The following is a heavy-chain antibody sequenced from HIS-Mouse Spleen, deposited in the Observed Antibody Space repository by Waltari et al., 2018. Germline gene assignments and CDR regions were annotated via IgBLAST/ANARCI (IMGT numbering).Heavy chain of an antibody. D-gene: IGHD6-13*01. Sequence: QLQLQESGPGLVKPSETLSLTCTVSGGSISSSSYYWGWIRQPPGKGLEWIGSIYYSGSNYCNPSLKSRVTISVDTSKNQFSRKLSSVTAADTAVYYCAREIPYSSSWYDWYFDLWGRGTLVTVSS. J-gene: IGHJ2*01. CDR3: AREIPYSSSWYDWYFDL. CDR2: IYYSGSN. V-gene: IGHV4-39*07. CDR1: GGSISSSSYY.